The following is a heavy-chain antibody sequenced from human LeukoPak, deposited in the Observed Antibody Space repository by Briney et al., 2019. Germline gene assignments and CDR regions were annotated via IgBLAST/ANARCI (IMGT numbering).Heavy chain of an antibody. V-gene: IGHV3-23*01. CDR2: ISNNGGRT. D-gene: IGHD2/OR15-2a*01. Sequence: GGSLRLSCAGSGYIFSSNTMRWVRRAPGGGLEWVSAISNNGGRTDYADSVKGRFTISRDNSKSTLYLHMDSLRAEDTAVYYCARDEDTSALSEYWGQGTLVTVSS. J-gene: IGHJ4*02. CDR3: ARDEDTSALSEY. CDR1: GYIFSSNT.